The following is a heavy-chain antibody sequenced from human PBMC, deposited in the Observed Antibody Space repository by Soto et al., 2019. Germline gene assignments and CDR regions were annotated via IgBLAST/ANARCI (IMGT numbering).Heavy chain of an antibody. CDR1: GGSISSYY. J-gene: IGHJ3*02. CDR2: IYYSGST. Sequence: SETLSLTCTVSGGSISSYYWSWIRQPPGKGLEWIGYIYYSGSTNYNPSLKSRVTISVDTSKNQFSLKLSSVTAADTAVYYCARDLSGGELQDGAFDIWGQGTMVTVSS. CDR3: ARDLSGGELQDGAFDI. D-gene: IGHD1-7*01. V-gene: IGHV4-59*01.